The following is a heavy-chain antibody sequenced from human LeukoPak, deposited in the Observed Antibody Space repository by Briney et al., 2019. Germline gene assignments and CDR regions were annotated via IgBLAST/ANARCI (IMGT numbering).Heavy chain of an antibody. J-gene: IGHJ6*02. Sequence: GGSVRLSCAASGFTFSSYGMHWVRQAPGKGLEWVAVISYDGSNKYYADSVKGRFTISRDNSKNTLYLQMNSLRAEDTAVYYCAKDFQRGYGGMDVWGQGTTVTVSS. CDR2: ISYDGSNK. D-gene: IGHD5-18*01. V-gene: IGHV3-30*18. CDR1: GFTFSSYG. CDR3: AKDFQRGYGGMDV.